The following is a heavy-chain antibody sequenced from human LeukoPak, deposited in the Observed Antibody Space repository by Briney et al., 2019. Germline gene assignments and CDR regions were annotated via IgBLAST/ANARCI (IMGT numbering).Heavy chain of an antibody. Sequence: GASVTVSCTASGYTFTSYGISWVRQAPGQGLEWMGWISAYNGNTNYAQKLQGRVTMTTDTSTSTAYMELRSLRSDDTAVYNCARVCRIAAAGTGVRWFDPWGQGTLVTVSS. CDR1: GYTFTSYG. CDR3: ARVCRIAAAGTGVRWFDP. J-gene: IGHJ5*02. V-gene: IGHV1-18*01. CDR2: ISAYNGNT. D-gene: IGHD6-13*01.